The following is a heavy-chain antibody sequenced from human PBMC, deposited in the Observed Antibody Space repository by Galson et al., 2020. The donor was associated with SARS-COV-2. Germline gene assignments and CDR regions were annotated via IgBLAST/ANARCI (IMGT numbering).Heavy chain of an antibody. CDR1: GGSISSGGYY. V-gene: IGHV4-31*03. CDR2: IYYSGST. D-gene: IGHD5-12*01. Sequence: ASETLSLTCTVSGGSISSGGYYWSWIRQHPGKGLEWIGYIYYSGSTYYNPSLKSRVTISVDTSKNQFSLKLSSVTAADTAVYYCARDEYRSGYDPYGMDVWGQGTTVTVSS. CDR3: ARDEYRSGYDPYGMDV. J-gene: IGHJ6*02.